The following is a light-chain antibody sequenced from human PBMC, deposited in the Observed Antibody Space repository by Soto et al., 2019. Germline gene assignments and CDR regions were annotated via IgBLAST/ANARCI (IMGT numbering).Light chain of an antibody. J-gene: IGKJ3*01. CDR1: QSISSN. V-gene: IGKV3-15*01. CDR3: QHYHGYPFT. CDR2: GAT. Sequence: EIVMTKSPATLSLSPGERATLSCMANQSISSNLAWYQQKPGQAPRLLIHGATTRATGIPARFSGSGSGTEFTLTITSLQPDDFAIYYCQHYHGYPFTFGPGTMVDIK.